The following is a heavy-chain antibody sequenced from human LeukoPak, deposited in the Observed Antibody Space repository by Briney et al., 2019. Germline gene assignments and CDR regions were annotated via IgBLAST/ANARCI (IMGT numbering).Heavy chain of an antibody. CDR2: ISSSDSTI. CDR3: AELGITMIGGV. D-gene: IGHD3-10*02. V-gene: IGHV3-48*04. J-gene: IGHJ6*04. Sequence: PGGSLRLSCAASGFTFSSYWMSWVRQAPGKGLEWVSYISSSDSTIYYADSVKGRFTISRDNAKNSLYLQMSSLRAEDTAVYYCAELGITMIGGVWGKGTTVTISS. CDR1: GFTFSSYW.